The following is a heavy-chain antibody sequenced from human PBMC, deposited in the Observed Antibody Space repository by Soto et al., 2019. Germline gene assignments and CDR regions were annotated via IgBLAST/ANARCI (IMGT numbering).Heavy chain of an antibody. V-gene: IGHV4-4*02. CDR1: GGSISSSNW. CDR3: ARSYYDSSGSVTLQH. CDR2: IYHSGST. D-gene: IGHD3-22*01. Sequence: PSETLSLTCAVSGGSISSSNWWSWVRQPPGKGQEWIGEIYHSGSTHYNPSLKSRVTISVDKSKNQFSLKLSSVTAADTAVYYCARSYYDSSGSVTLQHGGQGTLVTV. J-gene: IGHJ1*01.